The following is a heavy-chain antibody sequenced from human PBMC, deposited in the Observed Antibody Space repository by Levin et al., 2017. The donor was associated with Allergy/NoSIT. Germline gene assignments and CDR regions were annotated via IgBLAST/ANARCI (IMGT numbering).Heavy chain of an antibody. Sequence: SETLSLTCTVSGGSMNSYYWTWIRQPPGKGLEYIGYIYNIGSTKYNPSLKSRVSISVDTSKNQFSLKLRSVTAADTAVYYCARDRATYSNNWFRSRWYFDLWGRGTLVSVSS. J-gene: IGHJ2*01. CDR1: GGSMNSYY. V-gene: IGHV4-59*01. D-gene: IGHD4-11*01. CDR2: IYNIGST. CDR3: ARDRATYSNNWFRSRWYFDL.